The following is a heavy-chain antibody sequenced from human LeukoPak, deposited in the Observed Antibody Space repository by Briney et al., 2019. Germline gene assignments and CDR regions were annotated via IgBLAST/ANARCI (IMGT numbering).Heavy chain of an antibody. CDR1: GGSISSSSYY. Sequence: SETLSLTCTVSGGSISSSSYYWGWIRQPPGKGREWIGSIYYSGSTYYNPSLKSRVTISVDTSKNQYSLKLSSVTAADTAVYYCARDLSRDYDLHIDYWGQGTLVTVSS. CDR2: IYYSGST. D-gene: IGHD4-17*01. V-gene: IGHV4-39*07. J-gene: IGHJ4*02. CDR3: ARDLSRDYDLHIDY.